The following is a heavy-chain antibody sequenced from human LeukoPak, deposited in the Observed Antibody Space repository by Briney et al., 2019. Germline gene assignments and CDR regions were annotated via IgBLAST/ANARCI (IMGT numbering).Heavy chain of an antibody. Sequence: GGSLRLSCAASGFTFSSYWMHWVRQAPGKGLVWVSRINTDGSSTNYADSVKGRFTISRDNAKNTLYLQMNSLRAEDTAVYYCARGSTSDSSGWYVGYFDYWGQGTLVTVSS. CDR2: INTDGSST. D-gene: IGHD6-19*01. J-gene: IGHJ4*02. CDR3: ARGSTSDSSGWYVGYFDY. V-gene: IGHV3-74*01. CDR1: GFTFSSYW.